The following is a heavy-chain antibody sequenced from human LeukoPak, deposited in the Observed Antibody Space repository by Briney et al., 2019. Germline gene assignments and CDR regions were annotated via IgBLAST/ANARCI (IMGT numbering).Heavy chain of an antibody. CDR2: MNPNSGNT. J-gene: IGHJ3*02. Sequence: VSVKVSCKASGYTFTSYDINWVRQATGQGLEWMGWMNPNSGNTGYAQKFQGRVTMTRNTSISTAYMELSSLRSEDTAVYYCARARITMVRGVKNAFDIWGQGTMVTVSS. V-gene: IGHV1-8*01. CDR1: GYTFTSYD. D-gene: IGHD3-10*01. CDR3: ARARITMVRGVKNAFDI.